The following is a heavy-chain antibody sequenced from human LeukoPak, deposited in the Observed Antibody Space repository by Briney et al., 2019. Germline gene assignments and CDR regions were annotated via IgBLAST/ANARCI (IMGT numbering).Heavy chain of an antibody. Sequence: PGGSLRLSCAASGFTFSNAWMSWVRQAPGKGLEWVSAISGSGGSTYYADSVKGRFTISRDNSKNTLYLQMNSLRAEDTAVYYCAKVVGPVGGYSSSSGGGYWGQGTLVTVSS. CDR3: AKVVGPVGGYSSSSGGGY. D-gene: IGHD6-6*01. V-gene: IGHV3-23*01. CDR1: GFTFSNAW. CDR2: ISGSGGST. J-gene: IGHJ4*02.